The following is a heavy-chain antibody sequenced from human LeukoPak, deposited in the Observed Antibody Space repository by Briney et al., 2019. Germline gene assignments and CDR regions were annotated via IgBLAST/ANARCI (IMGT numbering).Heavy chain of an antibody. CDR3: ARDDDSSSWYFDY. J-gene: IGHJ4*02. CDR1: GGTFSSYA. CDR2: IIPIFGIA. Sequence: VASVKVSCKASGGTFSSYAISWVRQAPGQGLEWMGRIIPIFGIANYAQKFQGRVTITADKPTSTAYMELSSLRSEDTAVYYCARDDDSSSWYFDYWGQGTLVTVSS. D-gene: IGHD6-13*01. V-gene: IGHV1-69*04.